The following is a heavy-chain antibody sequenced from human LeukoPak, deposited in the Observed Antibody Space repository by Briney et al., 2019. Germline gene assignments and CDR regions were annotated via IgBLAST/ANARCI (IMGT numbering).Heavy chain of an antibody. CDR3: ARGGVKALLLWFGELSRWFDP. CDR2: IYNGNT. D-gene: IGHD3-10*01. Sequence: GASVKVSCKASGYSFTKFGISWVRQAPGRGLEWVGWIYNGNTKYTQSLQGRVTMTTDTSTSTAYMELRSLISDDTAVYYCARGGVKALLLWFGELSRWFDPWGQGTLVTVSS. J-gene: IGHJ5*02. CDR1: GYSFTKFG. V-gene: IGHV1-18*01.